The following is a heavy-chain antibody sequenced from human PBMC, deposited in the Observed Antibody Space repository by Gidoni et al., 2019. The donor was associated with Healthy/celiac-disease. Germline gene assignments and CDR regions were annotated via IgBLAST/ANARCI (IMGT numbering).Heavy chain of an antibody. J-gene: IGHJ4*02. Sequence: QVQLQQWGAGLLKPSATLSLTCAVYGGSFSGYYWSWIRQPPGKGLEWIGEINHSGSTNYNPSLKSRVTISVDTSKNQFSLKLSSVTAADTAVYYCARVRLGRYYFDYWGQGTLVTVSS. D-gene: IGHD3-16*01. CDR2: INHSGST. V-gene: IGHV4-34*01. CDR1: GGSFSGYY. CDR3: ARVRLGRYYFDY.